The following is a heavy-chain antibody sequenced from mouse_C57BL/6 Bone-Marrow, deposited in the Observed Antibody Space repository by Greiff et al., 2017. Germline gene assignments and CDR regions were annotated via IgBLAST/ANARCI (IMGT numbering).Heavy chain of an antibody. CDR3: TRWIYYDYPYYAKDY. Sequence: VQLQQSGAELVRPGASVTLSCKASGYTFTDYEMHWVKQTPVHGLEWIGAIDPETGGTAYNQKFKGKAILTADKSSSTAYMELRSLTSEDSAVYYCTRWIYYDYPYYAKDYWGQGTSVTVSS. D-gene: IGHD2-4*01. J-gene: IGHJ4*01. CDR1: GYTFTDYE. CDR2: IDPETGGT. V-gene: IGHV1-15*01.